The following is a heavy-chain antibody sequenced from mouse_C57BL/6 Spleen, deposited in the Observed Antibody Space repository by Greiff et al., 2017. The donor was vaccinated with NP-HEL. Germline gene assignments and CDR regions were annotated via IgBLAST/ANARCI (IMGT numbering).Heavy chain of an antibody. CDR3: ARPYYGSSPWFAY. J-gene: IGHJ3*01. CDR2: INPSNGGT. CDR1: GYTFTSYW. Sequence: VQLQQSGTELVKPGASVKLSCKASGYTFTSYWMHWVKQRPGQGLEWIGNINPSNGGTNYNEKFKSKATLTVDKSSSTAYMQLSSLTSEDSAVYYCARPYYGSSPWFAYWGQGTLVTVSA. V-gene: IGHV1-53*01. D-gene: IGHD1-1*01.